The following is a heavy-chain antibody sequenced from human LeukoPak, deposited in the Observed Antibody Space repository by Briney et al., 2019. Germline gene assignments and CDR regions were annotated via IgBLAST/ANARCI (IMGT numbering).Heavy chain of an antibody. D-gene: IGHD1-26*01. Sequence: GGSLRLSCAASGFTFSSYWMNWVRQAPRKGLEWVANIKQDGSEKYYVDSVKGRFTISRDNAKNSLYLQMNSLRAEDAAVYYCARVQWELRGVGSYFDYWGQGTLVTVSS. CDR1: GFTFSSYW. CDR3: ARVQWELRGVGSYFDY. V-gene: IGHV3-7*01. J-gene: IGHJ4*02. CDR2: IKQDGSEK.